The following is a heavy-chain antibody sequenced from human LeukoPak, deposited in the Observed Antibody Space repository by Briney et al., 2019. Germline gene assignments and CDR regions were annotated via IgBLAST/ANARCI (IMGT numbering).Heavy chain of an antibody. CDR2: IMPILGIA. D-gene: IGHD3-3*01. J-gene: IGHJ6*02. V-gene: IGHV1-69*04. CDR1: GGTFSSYA. CDR3: ARVAPPPYDFWSGPNYYYYGMDV. Sequence: ASVKVSCKASGGTFSSYAISWVRQAPGQGLEWMGRIMPILGIANYAQKFQGRVTITADKSTSTAYMELSSLRSEDTAVYYCARVAPPPYDFWSGPNYYYYGMDVWGQGTTVTVSS.